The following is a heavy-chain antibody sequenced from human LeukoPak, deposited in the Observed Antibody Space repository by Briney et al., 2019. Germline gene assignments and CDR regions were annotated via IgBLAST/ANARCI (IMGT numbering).Heavy chain of an antibody. Sequence: PGGSLRLSCAASGFTFSSYSLNRVRQAPGKGLEWVSSISSSSSYIYYADSVKGRFTISRDNAKNSLYLQMNSLRAEDTAVYYCARDRNDYGDYWCQGTLVTVSS. CDR1: GFTFSSYS. CDR2: ISSSSSYI. J-gene: IGHJ4*02. V-gene: IGHV3-21*01. CDR3: ARDRNDYGDY.